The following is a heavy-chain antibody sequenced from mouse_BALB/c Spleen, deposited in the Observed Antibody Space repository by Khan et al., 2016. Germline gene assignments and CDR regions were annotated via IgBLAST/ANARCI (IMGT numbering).Heavy chain of an antibody. D-gene: IGHD2-14*01. CDR2: ISNSGST. CDR3: ARCHRYDEAMDY. Sequence: EVQLVESGPGLVKPSQSLSLTCTVTGYSITSDYAWNWIRQFPGNKLEWMGYISNSGSTSYNTSLKSRISITLDTSKNQSFLQLNSVTTEDTATYYCARCHRYDEAMDYWGQGTSVTVSS. J-gene: IGHJ4*01. CDR1: GYSITSDYA. V-gene: IGHV3-2*02.